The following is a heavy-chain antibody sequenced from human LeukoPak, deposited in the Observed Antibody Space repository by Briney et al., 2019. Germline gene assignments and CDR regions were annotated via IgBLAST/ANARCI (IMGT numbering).Heavy chain of an antibody. CDR2: ISSSGSTI. CDR3: ARGGSVGGSFDSSGYYPDY. Sequence: GGSLRLSCAVSGFTFSSCEMNWVRQAPGKGLEWVSYISSSGSTIHYADSVKGRFTISRDNAKNSLFLQMNSLRAEDTAVYYCARGGSVGGSFDSSGYYPDYWGQGTLVTVSS. D-gene: IGHD3-22*01. J-gene: IGHJ4*02. CDR1: GFTFSSCE. V-gene: IGHV3-48*03.